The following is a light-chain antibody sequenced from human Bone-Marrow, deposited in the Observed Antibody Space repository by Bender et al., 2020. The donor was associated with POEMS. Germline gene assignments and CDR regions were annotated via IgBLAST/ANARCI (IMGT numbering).Light chain of an antibody. Sequence: QSALTQPASVSGSPGQSITISCTGTSNDVGGYNYVSWYQQHPGKAPKLMIYDVSYRPSGVSNRFSGSKSGNTASLTISELQAEDEADYYCSSYTSSSSLEVLFGGGTKLTVV. CDR2: DVS. CDR3: SSYTSSSSLEVL. V-gene: IGLV2-14*03. CDR1: SNDVGGYNY. J-gene: IGLJ2*01.